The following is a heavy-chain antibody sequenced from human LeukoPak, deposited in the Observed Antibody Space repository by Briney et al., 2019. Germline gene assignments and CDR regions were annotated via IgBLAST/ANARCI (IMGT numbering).Heavy chain of an antibody. CDR1: GFTFSSYW. V-gene: IGHV3-7*01. Sequence: GGSLRLSCAASGFTFSSYWMSWVRQAPGKGLEWVANIKQDGSEKYYVDSVKGRFTISRDNAENSLYLQMNSLRAEDTAVYYCARQNPLWFGEGIDYWGQGTLVTVSS. D-gene: IGHD3-10*01. J-gene: IGHJ4*02. CDR2: IKQDGSEK. CDR3: ARQNPLWFGEGIDY.